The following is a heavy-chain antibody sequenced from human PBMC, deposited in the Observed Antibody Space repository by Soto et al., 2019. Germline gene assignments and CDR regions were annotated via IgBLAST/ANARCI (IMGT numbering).Heavy chain of an antibody. CDR1: GGSISSYY. CDR2: IYTSGST. D-gene: IGHD3-10*01. CDR3: ARDAPEASGSYYSYYYYYYGMDV. Sequence: SETLSLTCTVSGGSISSYYWSWIRQPAGKGLERIGRIYTSGSTNYNPSLKSRVTMSVDTSKNQFSLKLSSVTAADTAVYYCARDAPEASGSYYSYYYYYYGMDVWGQGTTVTVSS. V-gene: IGHV4-4*07. J-gene: IGHJ6*02.